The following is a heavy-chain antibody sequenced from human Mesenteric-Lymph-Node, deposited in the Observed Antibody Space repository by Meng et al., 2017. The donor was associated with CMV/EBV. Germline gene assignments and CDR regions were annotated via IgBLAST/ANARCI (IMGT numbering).Heavy chain of an antibody. CDR2: INWNGGST. D-gene: IGHD3-3*01. CDR1: GFTFDDYG. J-gene: IGHJ4*02. V-gene: IGHV3-20*04. Sequence: GESLKISCAASGFTFDDYGMSWVRQAPGKGLEWVSGINWNGGSTGYADSVKGRFTISRDNAKNSLYLQMNSLRAEDTALYYCARDILRFLEWAEGFDYWGQGTLVTVSS. CDR3: ARDILRFLEWAEGFDY.